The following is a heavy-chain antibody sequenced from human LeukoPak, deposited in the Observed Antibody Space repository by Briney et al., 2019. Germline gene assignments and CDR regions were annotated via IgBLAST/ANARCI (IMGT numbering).Heavy chain of an antibody. CDR3: ARVVAAAGSNWFDP. D-gene: IGHD6-13*01. J-gene: IGHJ5*02. V-gene: IGHV1-2*04. CDR2: INPNSGGT. CDR1: GYTFTGYY. Sequence: GPVKVSCKASGYTFTGYYMHWVRQAPGQGLEWMGWINPNSGGTNYAQKFQGWVTMTTDTSTSTAYMELRSLRSDDTAVYYCARVVAAAGSNWFDPWGQGTLVTVSS.